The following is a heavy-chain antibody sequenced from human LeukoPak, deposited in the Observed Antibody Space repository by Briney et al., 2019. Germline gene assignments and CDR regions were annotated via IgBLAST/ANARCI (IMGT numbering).Heavy chain of an antibody. CDR2: INPSGGST. V-gene: IGHV1-46*01. CDR1: GYTFTSYY. D-gene: IGHD3-22*01. J-gene: IGHJ4*02. Sequence: ASVKVSCKASGYTFTSYYMHWVRQAPGQGLEWMGIINPSGGSTSYAQKFQGRVTMTRNTSISTAYMELSSLRSEDTAVYYCARGHSSGHDYWGQGTLVTVSS. CDR3: ARGHSSGHDY.